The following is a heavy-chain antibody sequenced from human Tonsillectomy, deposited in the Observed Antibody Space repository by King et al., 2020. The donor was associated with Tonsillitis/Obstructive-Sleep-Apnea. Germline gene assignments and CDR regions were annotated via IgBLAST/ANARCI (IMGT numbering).Heavy chain of an antibody. CDR1: GGSFSGYY. J-gene: IGHJ4*02. CDR3: ARVRRILRFLEWLPSIDY. Sequence: VQLQQWGAGLLKPSETLSLTCAVYGGSFSGYYWSWIRQPPGKGLEWIGEINHSGSTNYNPSLKSRVTTSVDTSKNQFSLKLSSVTAADTAVYYCARVRRILRFLEWLPSIDYWGQGTLVTVSS. V-gene: IGHV4-34*01. D-gene: IGHD3-3*01. CDR2: INHSGST.